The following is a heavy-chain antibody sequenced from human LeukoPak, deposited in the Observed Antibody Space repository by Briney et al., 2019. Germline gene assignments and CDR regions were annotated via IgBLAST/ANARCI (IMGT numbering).Heavy chain of an antibody. CDR2: INSGGSST. CDR3: ARDRPDYDILTGYSNLFDY. J-gene: IGHJ4*02. Sequence: GGSLRLSCAASGFTFSSYWMHWVRQAPGKGLVWVSRINSGGSSTSYADSVKGRFTISRDNAKNTLYLQMNSLRAEDTAVYYCARDRPDYDILTGYSNLFDYWGQGTLVTVSS. D-gene: IGHD3-9*01. V-gene: IGHV3-74*01. CDR1: GFTFSSYW.